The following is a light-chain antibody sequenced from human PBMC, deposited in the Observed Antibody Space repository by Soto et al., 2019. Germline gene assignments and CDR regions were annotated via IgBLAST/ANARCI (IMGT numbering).Light chain of an antibody. CDR2: DAS. V-gene: IGKV1-5*01. CDR1: QSISSW. Sequence: DIHMTQSASTLSASVGYRVTITCRASQSISSWLAWYQQKKGKAPKLLIYDASSLESGVPSRFSGSGYGTEFNLTISSLQTDDFATYYCQQYNSYSHTFGQGTKVDIK. J-gene: IGKJ2*01. CDR3: QQYNSYSHT.